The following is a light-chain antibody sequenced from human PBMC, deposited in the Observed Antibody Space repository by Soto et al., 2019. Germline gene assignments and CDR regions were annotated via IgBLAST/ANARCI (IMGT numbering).Light chain of an antibody. CDR2: VAC. CDR1: QSVSSSS. J-gene: IGKJ1*01. CDR3: QQYGSSPVT. V-gene: IGKV3-20*01. Sequence: EIVLTQSPGTLSLSPGERATLSCRASQSVSSSSLAWYQQRPGQAPKLLIYVACSRATGIPDRFSGSGSGTDFTLTISRLEPEDFAVYYCQQYGSSPVTFGQGTKVEIK.